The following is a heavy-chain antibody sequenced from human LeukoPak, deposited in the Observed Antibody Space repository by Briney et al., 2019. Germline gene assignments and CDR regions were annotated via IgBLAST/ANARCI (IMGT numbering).Heavy chain of an antibody. J-gene: IGHJ4*02. Sequence: GGSLTLFRAASGFTVSSNYMSWVRQAPGKGREWVAFIRYDGSDKSYADSVKGRFTISRDNSENTLYLQINRLRVEDTAVYYCAKDTPTTGYHLDSWGQGTLVTVSS. CDR1: GFTVSSNY. CDR2: IRYDGSDK. D-gene: IGHD1-1*01. CDR3: AKDTPTTGYHLDS. V-gene: IGHV3-30*02.